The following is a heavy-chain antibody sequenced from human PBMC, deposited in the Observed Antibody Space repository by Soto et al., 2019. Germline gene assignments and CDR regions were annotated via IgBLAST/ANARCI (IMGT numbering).Heavy chain of an antibody. V-gene: IGHV4-59*01. CDR2: IFYSGST. J-gene: IGHJ4*02. CDR1: GGSIRSYY. D-gene: IGHD5-18*01. CDR3: ARGAADTAMVDS. Sequence: SETLSLTCTVSGGSIRSYYWTWIRQPPGKGLEWLGYIFYSGSTFYNPSLKSRVTISIHTSKSQFSLQLTSVTAADTAVYYCARGAADTAMVDSWGQGTLVTVS.